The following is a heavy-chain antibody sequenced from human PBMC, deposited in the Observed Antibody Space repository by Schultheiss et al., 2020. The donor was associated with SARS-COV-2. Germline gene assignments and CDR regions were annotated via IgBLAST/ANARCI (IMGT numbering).Heavy chain of an antibody. CDR1: GYTFTGYY. CDR2: INPNSGGT. CDR3: TRLTSSPQLTDY. V-gene: IGHV1-2*02. J-gene: IGHJ4*02. Sequence: ASVKVSCKASGYTFTGYYMHWVRQAPGQGLEWMGWINPNSGGTNYAQKLQGRVTMTTDTSTSTAYMELRSLRSDDTAVYYCTRLTSSPQLTDYWGQGTLVTVSS. D-gene: IGHD2-2*01.